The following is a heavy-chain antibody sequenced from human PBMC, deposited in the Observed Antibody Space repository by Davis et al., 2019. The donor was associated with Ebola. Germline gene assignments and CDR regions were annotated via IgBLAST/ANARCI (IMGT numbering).Heavy chain of an antibody. D-gene: IGHD3-3*01. Sequence: SETLSLTCTVSGGSISSSSYYWGWIRPPPGKGLEWIGSIYYSGSTYYNPSLKSRVTISVDTSKNQFSLKLSSVTAADTAVYYCARHLPSYDFWSADYGMDVWGQGTTVTVSS. CDR1: GGSISSSSYY. J-gene: IGHJ6*02. CDR2: IYYSGST. CDR3: ARHLPSYDFWSADYGMDV. V-gene: IGHV4-39*01.